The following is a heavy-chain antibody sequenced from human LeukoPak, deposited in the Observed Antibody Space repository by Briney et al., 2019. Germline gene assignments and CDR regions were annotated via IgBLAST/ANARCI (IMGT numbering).Heavy chain of an antibody. CDR3: TRDVTSYGHFDS. Sequence: GGSLRLSCAASGFTFSDYHMNWVRQAPGKGLEWVAYISGASNYIYYADSVKDRLTVSRDNAKNSLYLQMDSLRAEDTAVYYCTRDVTSYGHFDSWGQGTLVTVAS. D-gene: IGHD3-16*01. CDR2: ISGASNYI. CDR1: GFTFSDYH. V-gene: IGHV3-21*01. J-gene: IGHJ4*02.